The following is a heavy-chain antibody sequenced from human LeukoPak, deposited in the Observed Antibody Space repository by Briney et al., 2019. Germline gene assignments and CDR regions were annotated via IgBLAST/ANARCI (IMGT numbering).Heavy chain of an antibody. CDR3: AKGHTDYGTGFDL. Sequence: GGSLRLSCAASGFIFSTYGMSWVRQAPGKGLEWVSIVSGGGVNTYYVDSVKGRFTISRDNSKNTLYLQMNSLRVEDTAVYYCAKGHTDYGTGFDLWGQGTLVRVSS. J-gene: IGHJ4*02. D-gene: IGHD4-17*01. CDR1: GFIFSTYG. V-gene: IGHV3-23*01. CDR2: VSGGGVNT.